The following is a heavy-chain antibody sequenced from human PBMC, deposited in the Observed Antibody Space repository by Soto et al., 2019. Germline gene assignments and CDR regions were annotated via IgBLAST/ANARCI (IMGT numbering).Heavy chain of an antibody. CDR2: ISAYNGNT. V-gene: IGHV1-18*01. CDR3: SRDGSSGYEYY. J-gene: IGHJ4*02. D-gene: IGHD3-22*01. Sequence: QVQLVQSGAEVKKPGASVKVSCKASGYTFTSYGISWVRQAPGQGLEWMGWISAYNGNTNYVHKLQGRVTMTPDTSTSTAYLELRSLRSAETAVYYCSRDGSSGYEYYWGQGTLVTGS. CDR1: GYTFTSYG.